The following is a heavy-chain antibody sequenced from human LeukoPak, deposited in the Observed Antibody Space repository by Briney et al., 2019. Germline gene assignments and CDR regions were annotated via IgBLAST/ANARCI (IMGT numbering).Heavy chain of an antibody. CDR2: INPNSGGT. D-gene: IGHD3-3*01. Sequence: GASVKVSCKASGYTFTGYYMHWVRQAPGQGLEWMGWINPNSGGTNYAQKFQGRVTMTRDTSISTAYMELSRLRSDDTAVYYCAREGLSGITIFGVVIHYYYGMDVWGQGTTVTVSS. J-gene: IGHJ6*02. CDR3: AREGLSGITIFGVVIHYYYGMDV. CDR1: GYTFTGYY. V-gene: IGHV1-2*02.